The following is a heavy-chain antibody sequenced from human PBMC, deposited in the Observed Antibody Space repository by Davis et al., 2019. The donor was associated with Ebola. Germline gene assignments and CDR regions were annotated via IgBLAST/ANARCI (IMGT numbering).Heavy chain of an antibody. Sequence: GESLKISCAASAVPCQRCAWHWPGRASGKGLEWVGRIRSKANSYATAYAASVKGRFTISRDDSKNTAYLQMNSLKTEDTAVYYCTSAYGDYDNWGQGTLVTVSS. D-gene: IGHD4-17*01. CDR3: TSAYGDYDN. CDR1: AVPCQRCA. J-gene: IGHJ4*02. V-gene: IGHV3-73*01. CDR2: IRSKANSYAT.